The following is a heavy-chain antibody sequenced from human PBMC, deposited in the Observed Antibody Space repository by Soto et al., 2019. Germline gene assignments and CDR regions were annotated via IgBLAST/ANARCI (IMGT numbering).Heavy chain of an antibody. J-gene: IGHJ4*02. CDR1: GFSLSTSGVG. CDR2: IYWDDSK. Sequence: QITLKESGPTLVRPTQTLTLTCAFSGFSLSTSGVGVSRIRQPPGKALEWLAVIYWDDSKHYSPSLRSRLTITKDTSKNQVVIPMTNMDSMDTGTYYCAHKGPEDWPLDYWGQGTLVTVSS. D-gene: IGHD3-9*01. CDR3: AHKGPEDWPLDY. V-gene: IGHV2-5*02.